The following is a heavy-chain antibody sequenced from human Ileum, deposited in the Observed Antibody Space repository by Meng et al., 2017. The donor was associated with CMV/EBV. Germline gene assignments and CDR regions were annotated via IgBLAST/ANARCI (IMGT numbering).Heavy chain of an antibody. D-gene: IGHD2-15*01. J-gene: IGHJ6*02. V-gene: IGHV3-21*01. CDR1: GFTFSSYS. Sequence: GESLKISCAASGFTFSSYSMNWVRLAPGRGLQWVSSISSSSSYIYYADSLKGRFTISRDNAKNSLYLQMNSLRAEDTAVYYCARDLRDCSGGNCYVYYYYGMDVWGQGTRVTVSS. CDR3: ARDLRDCSGGNCYVYYYYGMDV. CDR2: ISSSSSYI.